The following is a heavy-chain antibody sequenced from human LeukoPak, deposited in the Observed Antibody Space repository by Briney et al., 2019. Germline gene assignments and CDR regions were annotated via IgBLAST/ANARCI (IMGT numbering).Heavy chain of an antibody. D-gene: IGHD6-19*01. V-gene: IGHV4-39*01. J-gene: IGHJ4*02. CDR1: GGSISSSSYY. CDR3: ARLRGSYYFDQ. Sequence: SETLSLTCTVSGGSISSSSYYWGWLRQPPGKGLEWIGSIYYSGSTYYNPSLKSRVTISVDTSKNQFSLKLSSVTAADTAVYYCARLRGSYYFDQWGQGTLVTVSS. CDR2: IYYSGST.